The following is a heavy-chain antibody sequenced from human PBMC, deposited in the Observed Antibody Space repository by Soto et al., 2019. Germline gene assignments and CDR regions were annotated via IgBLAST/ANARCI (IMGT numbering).Heavy chain of an antibody. CDR3: GRNLLLRGLDP. V-gene: IGHV4-30-4*01. CDR2: IYYSGST. Sequence: SETLAITCTVSGGSISSGDYYWSWIRQPPGKGLERIGYIYYSGSTYYNPSLKSRVTISVDTSNNQFSLKLSSVTAAATAVYYCGRNLLLRGLDPWGQGTLVTVSS. CDR1: GGSISSGDYY. J-gene: IGHJ5*02. D-gene: IGHD2-15*01.